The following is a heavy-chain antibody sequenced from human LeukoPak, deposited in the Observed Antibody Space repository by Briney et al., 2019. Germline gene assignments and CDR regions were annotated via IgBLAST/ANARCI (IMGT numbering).Heavy chain of an antibody. Sequence: PSETLSLTCAVYGGSFSGYYWSWIRQPPGKGLEWIGEINHSGSTNYNPSLKSRVTISVDTSKNQFSLKLSSVTAADTAVYYCARVKRYSSSWPTGYFDYWGQGTLVTVSS. V-gene: IGHV4-34*01. CDR2: INHSGST. CDR3: ARVKRYSSSWPTGYFDY. D-gene: IGHD6-13*01. CDR1: GGSFSGYY. J-gene: IGHJ4*02.